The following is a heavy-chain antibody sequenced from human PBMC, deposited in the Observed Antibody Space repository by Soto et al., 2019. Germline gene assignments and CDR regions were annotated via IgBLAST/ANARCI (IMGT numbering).Heavy chain of an antibody. CDR2: ISAYNGNT. J-gene: IGHJ6*02. V-gene: IGHV1-18*01. CDR3: AKGLMTVDYYYYYGMDV. CDR1: GYTFTSYG. Sequence: ASVKVSCKASGYTFTSYGISWVRQAPGQGLEWMGWISAYNGNTNYAQKLQGRVTMTTDTSTSTAYMELRSLRSDDTAVYYCAKGLMTVDYYYYYGMDVWGQGTTVTVSS. D-gene: IGHD3-16*01.